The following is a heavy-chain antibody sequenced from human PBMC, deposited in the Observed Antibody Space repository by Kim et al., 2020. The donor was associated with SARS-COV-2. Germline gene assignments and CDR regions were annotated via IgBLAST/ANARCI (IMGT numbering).Heavy chain of an antibody. J-gene: IGHJ4*02. D-gene: IGHD2-2*01. CDR3: AKDVTIVVVPAATIDY. V-gene: IGHV3-30*02. Sequence: SVKGRFTMSRDNTKNTQYLQMNSLRAEDTAVYYCAKDVTIVVVPAATIDYWGQGTLVTVSS.